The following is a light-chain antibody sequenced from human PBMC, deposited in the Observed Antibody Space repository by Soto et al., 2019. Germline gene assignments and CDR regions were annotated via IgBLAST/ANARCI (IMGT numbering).Light chain of an antibody. Sequence: DIQLTQSPSFLSASVGDRVTITCRASQGISSYLVWYQQKPGKAPKLLIYAAATLQSGVPSRISGSGSGTEFTLPISSLQPEDDATYYCQQLNSYPLTFGQGTRLEIK. CDR2: AAA. J-gene: IGKJ5*01. CDR3: QQLNSYPLT. CDR1: QGISSY. V-gene: IGKV1-9*01.